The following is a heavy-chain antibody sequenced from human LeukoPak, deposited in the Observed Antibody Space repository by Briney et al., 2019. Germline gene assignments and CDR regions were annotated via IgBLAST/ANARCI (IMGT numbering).Heavy chain of an antibody. D-gene: IGHD2-2*01. V-gene: IGHV1-69*01. CDR1: GGTFSSYA. CDR2: IIPIFGTA. J-gene: IGHJ4*02. CDR3: ARENIVVVPAASYFDY. Sequence: SVKVSCRASGGTFSSYAISWMRQAPGQGLEWMGGIIPIFGTANYAQKFQGRVTITADESTSTAYMELSSLRSEDTAVYYCARENIVVVPAASYFDYWGQETLVTVSS.